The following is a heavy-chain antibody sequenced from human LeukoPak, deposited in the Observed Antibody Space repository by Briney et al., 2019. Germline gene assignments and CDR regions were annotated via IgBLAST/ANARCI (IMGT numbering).Heavy chain of an antibody. CDR3: AKGPNYDILTGWRKTDNGFDI. CDR1: GFTFSSYG. CDR2: ILNDGSNK. J-gene: IGHJ3*02. D-gene: IGHD3-9*01. V-gene: IGHV3-30*02. Sequence: HAGGTLRLSCAASGFTFSSYGMSWVRQAPGEGLEGGAFILNDGSNKYYADSVKGRFTISRDNSKNTLYLQMNSLRAEDTAVYYCAKGPNYDILTGWRKTDNGFDIWGQGTMVTVSS.